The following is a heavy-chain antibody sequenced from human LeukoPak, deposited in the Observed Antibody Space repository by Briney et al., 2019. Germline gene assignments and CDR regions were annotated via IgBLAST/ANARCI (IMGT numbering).Heavy chain of an antibody. J-gene: IGHJ4*02. D-gene: IGHD6-6*01. CDR2: ISYDGSNK. CDR1: GFTFSSYA. Sequence: PGGSLRLSCAASGFTFSSYAMHWVRQAPGKGLEWVAIISYDGSNKYDADSVKGRFTISRDNSKNTLYLQMNSLRAEDTAVYYCVRSSRVRYYFDYWGQGTLVTVSS. CDR3: VRSSRVRYYFDY. V-gene: IGHV3-30-3*01.